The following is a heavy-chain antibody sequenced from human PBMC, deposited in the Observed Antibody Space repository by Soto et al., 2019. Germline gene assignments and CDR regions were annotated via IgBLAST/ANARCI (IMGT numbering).Heavy chain of an antibody. CDR3: AREGSSGWYPSYYYYMDV. CDR2: IWYDGSNK. CDR1: GFTFSSYG. D-gene: IGHD6-19*01. Sequence: GGSLRLSCAASGFTFSSYGMHWVRQAPGKGLEWVAVIWYDGSNKYYADSVKGRFTISRDNSKNTLYLQMNSLRAEDTAVYYCAREGSSGWYPSYYYYMDVWGKGTTVTVSS. J-gene: IGHJ6*03. V-gene: IGHV3-33*01.